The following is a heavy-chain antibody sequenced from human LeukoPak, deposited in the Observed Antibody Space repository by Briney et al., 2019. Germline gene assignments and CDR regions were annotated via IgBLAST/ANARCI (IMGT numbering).Heavy chain of an antibody. CDR3: ARSHSSTSWFFDS. CDR1: GGSISGYY. CDR2: IYYSGST. Sequence: SETLSLTCTVSGGSISGYYWSWIRQPPGKGLEWIGYIYYSGSTNYNPSLKSRVTISVDTSKNQFSLKLSSVTAADTALYYCARSHSSTSWFFDSWGQGTLVTVSS. J-gene: IGHJ4*02. D-gene: IGHD6-6*01. V-gene: IGHV4-59*01.